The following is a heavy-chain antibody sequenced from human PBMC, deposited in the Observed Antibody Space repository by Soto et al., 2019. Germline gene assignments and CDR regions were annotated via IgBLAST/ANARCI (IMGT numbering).Heavy chain of an antibody. CDR3: AGRDILSGYFSC. J-gene: IGHJ4*02. CDR2: MNPNSGNT. D-gene: IGHD3-9*01. CDR1: GYTLTSYD. Sequence: ASVKVSCKASGYTLTSYDINWVRQAPGQGLEWMGWMNPNSGNTGSAQKFQGRVTMTRNTSISTVHMELSSLRSEDTAVYYCAGRDILSGYFSCWGQGTQVTVSS. V-gene: IGHV1-8*01.